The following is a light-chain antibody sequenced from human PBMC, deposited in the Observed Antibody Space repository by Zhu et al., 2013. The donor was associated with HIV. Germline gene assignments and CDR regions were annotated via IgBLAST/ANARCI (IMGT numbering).Light chain of an antibody. CDR2: DVS. Sequence: IQLTQSPSSLSASVGDRVTITCRTSQGIASALAWYQQRPGKALKLLMYDVSTLETGVPSRFRGSGSGTDFILTINNVQPEDFATYYCQQGNRFPLTFAGGTRV. CDR1: QGIASA. V-gene: IGKV1-13*02. J-gene: IGKJ4*01. CDR3: QQGNRFPLT.